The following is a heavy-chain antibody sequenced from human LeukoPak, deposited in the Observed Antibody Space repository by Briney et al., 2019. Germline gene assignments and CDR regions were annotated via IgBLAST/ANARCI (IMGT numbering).Heavy chain of an antibody. CDR2: ISSRGSTI. J-gene: IGHJ3*02. Sequence: PGGSLRLSCEASRFSLSSYEMNWVRQAPGKGLEWVPHISSRGSTIYYADSVKGRFTISRDNAKNSLYLQMNSLRAEDTAVYYCARVGWVLRYAFDIWGQGTMVTVSS. CDR1: RFSLSSYE. V-gene: IGHV3-48*03. CDR3: ARVGWVLRYAFDI. D-gene: IGHD3-16*01.